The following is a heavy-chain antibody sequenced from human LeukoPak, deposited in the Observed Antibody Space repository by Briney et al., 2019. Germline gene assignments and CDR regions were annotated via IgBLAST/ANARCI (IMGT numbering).Heavy chain of an antibody. J-gene: IGHJ4*02. CDR2: IYYSGST. V-gene: IGHV4-39*07. Sequence: SETLSLTCTVSGGSISSSSYYWGWIRQPPGKGLEWIGSIYYSGSTYYNPSLKSRVTISVDTSKNQFSLKLSSVTAADTAVYCCASSYDFWSGYWVYWGQGTLVTVSS. CDR3: ASSYDFWSGYWVY. D-gene: IGHD3-3*01. CDR1: GGSISSSSYY.